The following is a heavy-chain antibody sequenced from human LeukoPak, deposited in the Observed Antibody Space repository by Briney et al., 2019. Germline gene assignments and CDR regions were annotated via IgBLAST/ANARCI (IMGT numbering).Heavy chain of an antibody. V-gene: IGHV3-23*01. J-gene: IGHJ4*02. D-gene: IGHD1-26*01. Sequence: PGGSLRLSCAASGFTFSSSAMNWVRQAPGKGLEWVSAISISGDDTYYAESVKGRFTISRDNSKNTLYLRMNSLRAEDTAVYFCANPEWGTYLVGFDYWGRGTLVTVSS. CDR3: ANPEWGTYLVGFDY. CDR1: GFTFSSSA. CDR2: ISISGDDT.